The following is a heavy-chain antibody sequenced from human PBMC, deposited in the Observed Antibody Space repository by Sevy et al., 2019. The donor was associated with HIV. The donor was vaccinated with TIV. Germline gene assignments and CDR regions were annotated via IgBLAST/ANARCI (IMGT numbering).Heavy chain of an antibody. J-gene: IGHJ6*02. CDR1: GFTFSDYD. CDR2: ISYDGVNK. V-gene: IGHV3-30*04. CDR3: ARGKRDNSRWVYYYYGMDV. D-gene: IGHD4-4*01. Sequence: GGSLRLSCADSGFTFSDYDMHWVRQAPGKGLEWVAIISYDGVNKYYADSVKGRFTISRENSKNKLDLEMNSLRVEDTAVYYWARGKRDNSRWVYYYYGMDVWGQGTTVTVSS.